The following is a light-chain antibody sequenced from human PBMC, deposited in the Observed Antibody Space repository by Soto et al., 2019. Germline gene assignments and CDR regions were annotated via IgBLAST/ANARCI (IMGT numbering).Light chain of an antibody. CDR3: QQYDKSST. CDR2: DAS. J-gene: IGKJ1*01. CDR1: QTISVS. Sequence: DIQMTQSPSTLSASVGDTVTITCRASQTISVSLAWYQQKPGKAPNLLIYDASTLQGGVPSRFSGSGSGTEFTLTVTSLQPEYFAPYFCQQYDKSSTFVHGTKV. V-gene: IGKV1-5*01.